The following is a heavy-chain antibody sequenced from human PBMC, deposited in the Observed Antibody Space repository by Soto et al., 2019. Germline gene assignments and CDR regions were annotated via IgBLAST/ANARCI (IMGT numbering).Heavy chain of an antibody. CDR1: GGSISSGGYY. CDR2: IYYRGST. Sequence: QVQLQESGPGLVKPSQTLSLTCTVSGGSISSGGYYWSWIRQHPGKGLEWIGYIYYRGSTYYNPSLKSRVTISVDTSKNQFSLKLSSVTAADTAVYYCAGVITGPTSYYYGMDVWGQGTTVTVSS. CDR3: AGVITGPTSYYYGMDV. D-gene: IGHD3-22*01. J-gene: IGHJ6*02. V-gene: IGHV4-31*03.